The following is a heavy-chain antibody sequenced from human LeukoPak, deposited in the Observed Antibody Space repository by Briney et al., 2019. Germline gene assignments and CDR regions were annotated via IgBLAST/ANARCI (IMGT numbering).Heavy chain of an antibody. Sequence: GGSLRLSCAASGFTFRSYKMNWVRQAPGKGLEWVSSISTSSSYMYYADSVEGRFTISRDNAENSLYLQMNSLRPEDTAVYYCARTDGDYDYWGQGTLVTVSS. D-gene: IGHD4-17*01. CDR3: ARTDGDYDY. V-gene: IGHV3-21*01. CDR2: ISTSSSYM. J-gene: IGHJ4*02. CDR1: GFTFRSYK.